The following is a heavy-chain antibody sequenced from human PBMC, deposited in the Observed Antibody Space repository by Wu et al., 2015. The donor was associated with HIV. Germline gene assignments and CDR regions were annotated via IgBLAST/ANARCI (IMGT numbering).Heavy chain of an antibody. Sequence: QVQLVQSGAEVRKPGSSVKVSCKASGGTFSRSGFSWVRQVSGQGFEWMGRIIPIHGAANYAQKFEGRVTITADESTSTAYMDLSSLTSEDTAVYYCAREGEEKKSDRSGYYAYLQIWGQGSQVTVSS. J-gene: IGHJ1*01. CDR3: AREGEEKKSDRSGYYAYLQI. V-gene: IGHV1-69*11. CDR2: IIPIHGAA. D-gene: IGHD3-22*01. CDR1: GGTFSRSG.